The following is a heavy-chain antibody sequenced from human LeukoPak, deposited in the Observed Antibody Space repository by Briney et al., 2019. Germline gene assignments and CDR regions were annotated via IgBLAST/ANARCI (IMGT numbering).Heavy chain of an antibody. CDR1: GGSISSYY. D-gene: IGHD3-9*01. CDR3: ARDGYYDILTGYYPLDY. J-gene: IGHJ4*02. Sequence: SETLSLTCTVSGGSISSYYWSWIRQPAGKGLEWIGRIYTSGSTNYNPSLKSRVTMSVDTSKNQFSLKLSSVTAADTAVYYCARDGYYDILTGYYPLDYWGQGTLVTVSS. V-gene: IGHV4-4*07. CDR2: IYTSGST.